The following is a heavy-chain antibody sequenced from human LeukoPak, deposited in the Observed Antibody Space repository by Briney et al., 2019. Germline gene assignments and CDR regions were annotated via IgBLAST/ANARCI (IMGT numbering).Heavy chain of an antibody. CDR3: ARRVSTLDYDFWSGSMDF. D-gene: IGHD3-3*01. CDR1: GYSFTSYW. Sequence: GESLKISCKGSGYSFTSYWIGWVRQMPGKVLEWMGIIYPGDSDTRYSPSFQGQVTISADKSISTAYLQWSSLKASDTAMYYCARRVSTLDYDFWSGSMDFWGKGTTVTVSS. V-gene: IGHV5-51*01. J-gene: IGHJ6*03. CDR2: IYPGDSDT.